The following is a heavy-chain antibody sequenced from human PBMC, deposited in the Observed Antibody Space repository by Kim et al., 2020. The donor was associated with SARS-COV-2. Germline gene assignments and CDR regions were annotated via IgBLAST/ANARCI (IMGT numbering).Heavy chain of an antibody. CDR3: ARDGVLSFTSSCYY. J-gene: IGHJ4*02. CDR1: DFTFRSYG. V-gene: IGHV3-7*03. Sequence: GGSLRLSCAASDFTFRSYGMSWVRQAPGKGLEWVANIKEDGSVKQYVGSVKGRFTISRDNAKNLLYLQMNSLRADDMAVYYCARDGVLSFTSSCYYWGLGTLVTVSS. D-gene: IGHD6-13*01. CDR2: IKEDGSVK.